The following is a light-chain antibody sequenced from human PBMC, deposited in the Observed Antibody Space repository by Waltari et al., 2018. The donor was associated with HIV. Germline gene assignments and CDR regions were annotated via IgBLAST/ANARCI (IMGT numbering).Light chain of an antibody. J-gene: IGKJ1*01. CDR3: QQLNSYPVT. Sequence: DIQLTQSPSFLSASIGDRDTITCRASQDSSSYLAWYQQKPGKAPKVLIYAVSTLQSGVPSRFSGSGSGTEFTLTITSLQAEDFATYYCQQLNSYPVTFGQGTKVEIK. CDR2: AVS. V-gene: IGKV1-9*01. CDR1: QDSSSY.